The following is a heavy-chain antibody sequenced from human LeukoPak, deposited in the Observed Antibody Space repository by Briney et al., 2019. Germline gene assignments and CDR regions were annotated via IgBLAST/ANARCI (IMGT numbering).Heavy chain of an antibody. CDR2: INPSGGST. D-gene: IGHD2-15*01. Sequence: GASVKVSCKASGYTFTSYYMHWVRQAPGQGLEWMGIINPSGGSTSYAQKFQGRVTMTRDTSTSTAYMELSSLRSEDTAVYYCARVPINCSGGSCNWFDPWGQGTLVTVSS. V-gene: IGHV1-46*01. CDR1: GYTFTSYY. J-gene: IGHJ5*02. CDR3: ARVPINCSGGSCNWFDP.